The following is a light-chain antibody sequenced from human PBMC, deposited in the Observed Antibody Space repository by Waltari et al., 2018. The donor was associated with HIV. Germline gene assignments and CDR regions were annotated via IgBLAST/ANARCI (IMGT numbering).Light chain of an antibody. J-gene: IGKJ1*01. Sequence: DIVMIQSPDSLTVSLGERATINCKSSQSILYSANNKNYLTWYQQKPGQPPKLLIYWASTRESGVPDRFSGSGSGTDFTLTISSLQAEDVAVYYCQKYYSTPWTFGQGTKVEIK. CDR1: QSILYSANNKNY. CDR3: QKYYSTPWT. CDR2: WAS. V-gene: IGKV4-1*01.